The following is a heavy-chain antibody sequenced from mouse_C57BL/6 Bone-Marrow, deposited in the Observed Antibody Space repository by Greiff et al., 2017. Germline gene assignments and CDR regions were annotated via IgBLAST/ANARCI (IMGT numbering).Heavy chain of an antibody. V-gene: IGHV1-52*01. J-gene: IGHJ1*03. CDR3: ARRGAVVAHFDV. CDR2: IDPSDSET. CDR1: GYTFTSYW. Sequence: VQLQQPGAELVRPGSSVKLPCKASGYTFTSYWMHWVKQRPIQGLEWIGNIDPSDSETHYNQKFKDKATLTVDKSSSTAYMQLSSLTSEDSAVYYCARRGAVVAHFDVWGTGTTVTVSS. D-gene: IGHD1-1*01.